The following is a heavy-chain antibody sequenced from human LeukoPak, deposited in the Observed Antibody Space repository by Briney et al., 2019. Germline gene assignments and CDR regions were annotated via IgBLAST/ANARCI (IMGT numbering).Heavy chain of an antibody. CDR1: GFTFSSYA. CDR2: ISSSSSYI. D-gene: IGHD3-9*01. J-gene: IGHJ4*02. V-gene: IGHV3-21*01. Sequence: PGGSLRLSCAASGFTFSSYAMSWVRQAPGKGLEWVSSISSSSSYIYYADSVKGRFTISRDNAKNSLYLQMNSLRAEDTAVYYCAREEIFTYYFDYWGQGTLVTVSS. CDR3: AREEIFTYYFDY.